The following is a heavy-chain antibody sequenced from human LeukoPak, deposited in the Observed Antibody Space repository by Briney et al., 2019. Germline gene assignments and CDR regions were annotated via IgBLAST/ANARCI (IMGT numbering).Heavy chain of an antibody. D-gene: IGHD5-24*01. Sequence: PGGSLRLSCAASGFTVSSNYMSWVRQAPGKGLVWVSRINSDGSSTSYADSVKGRFTISRDNAKNTLYLQMNSLRAEDTAVYYCARGMADAIDYWGQGTLVTVSS. CDR1: GFTVSSNY. CDR2: INSDGSST. J-gene: IGHJ4*02. V-gene: IGHV3-74*01. CDR3: ARGMADAIDY.